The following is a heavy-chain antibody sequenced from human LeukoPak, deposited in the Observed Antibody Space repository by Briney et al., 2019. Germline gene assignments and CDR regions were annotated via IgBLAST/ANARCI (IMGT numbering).Heavy chain of an antibody. Sequence: ASVKVSCKASGYTFTSYDINWVRQATGQGLEWVGWMNPNSGNTGYAQKFQGRVTMTRNTSISTAYMELSSLRSEDTAVYYCARASRVLWFGELPDAFDIWGQGTMVTVSS. CDR2: MNPNSGNT. CDR1: GYTFTSYD. J-gene: IGHJ3*02. V-gene: IGHV1-8*01. D-gene: IGHD3-10*01. CDR3: ARASRVLWFGELPDAFDI.